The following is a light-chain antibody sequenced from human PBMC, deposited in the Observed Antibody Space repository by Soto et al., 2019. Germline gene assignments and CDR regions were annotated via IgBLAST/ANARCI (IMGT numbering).Light chain of an antibody. Sequence: QSALTQPPSPSGSPGQSVTISCTGTSSDVGGYNYVSWYQQHPGKAPKLMIYEVSKRPSGVPDRFSGSKSGNTASLTVSGLQAEDEADYCCSSYAGSNNLVFGGGTKVTVL. CDR1: SSDVGGYNY. V-gene: IGLV2-8*01. CDR2: EVS. J-gene: IGLJ3*02. CDR3: SSYAGSNNLV.